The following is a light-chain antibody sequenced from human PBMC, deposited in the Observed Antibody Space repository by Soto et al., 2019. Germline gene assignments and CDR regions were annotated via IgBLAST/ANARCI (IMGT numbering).Light chain of an antibody. CDR2: AAS. CDR1: QSVSSSY. CDR3: QQYGSSPYT. Sequence: DIVLTQSPGTLSLSPGEGATLSCRASQSVSSSYLAWYQQKPGQAPRLLIFAASSRATGIPDRFSGSGSGTDFTLTISRLEPEDVAVYYCQQYGSSPYTFGQGTKLEIK. V-gene: IGKV3-20*01. J-gene: IGKJ2*01.